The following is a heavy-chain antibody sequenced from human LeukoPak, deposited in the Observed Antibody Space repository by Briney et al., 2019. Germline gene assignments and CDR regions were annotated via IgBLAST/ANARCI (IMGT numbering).Heavy chain of an antibody. Sequence: GGSLRLSCAASGFTFSGYSMNWVRQAPGKGLEWASCITSTTYIYYADSVKGRFTISRDNAKNSLYLHMNSLRAEDTAVYYCARGTAAAGTPWDYWGQGTLVTVSS. J-gene: IGHJ4*02. CDR3: ARGTAAAGTPWDY. CDR1: GFTFSGYS. CDR2: ITSTTYI. D-gene: IGHD6-13*01. V-gene: IGHV3-21*01.